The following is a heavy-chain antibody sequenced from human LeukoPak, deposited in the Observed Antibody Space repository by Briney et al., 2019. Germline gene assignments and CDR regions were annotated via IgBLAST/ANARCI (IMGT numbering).Heavy chain of an antibody. CDR1: GFTFSRYA. D-gene: IGHD6-19*01. CDR2: ISGSGSSP. CDR3: AKMGGGWYFFDY. J-gene: IGHJ4*02. V-gene: IGHV3-23*01. Sequence: PGXSLRLSCVASGFTFSRYAMSWVRQAPGKGLEWVSAISGSGSSPLYADSVKGRFFISRDNSKNTLHLQMNSLRAEDTAIYYCAKMGGGWYFFDYWGQGNLVTVSS.